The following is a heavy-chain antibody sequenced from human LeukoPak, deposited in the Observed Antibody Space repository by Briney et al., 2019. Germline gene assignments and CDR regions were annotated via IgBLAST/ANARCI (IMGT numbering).Heavy chain of an antibody. CDR1: GFTFDDYA. CDR2: ISGDGGST. D-gene: IGHD3-3*01. Sequence: AGGSLRLSCAASGFTFDDYAMHWVRQAPGKGLEWVSLISGDGGSTYYADSVKGRFTISRDNSKNSLYLQMNSLRTEDTALYYCAKVRSPRYYDFWSGNYGPDYYYMDVWGKGTTVTVSS. CDR3: AKVRSPRYYDFWSGNYGPDYYYMDV. V-gene: IGHV3-43*02. J-gene: IGHJ6*03.